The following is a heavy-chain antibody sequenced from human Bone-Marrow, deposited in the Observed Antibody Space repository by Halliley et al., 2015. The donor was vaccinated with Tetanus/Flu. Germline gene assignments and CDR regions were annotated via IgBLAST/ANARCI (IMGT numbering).Heavy chain of an antibody. J-gene: IGHJ4*02. CDR1: DYSISSGYY. V-gene: IGHV4-38-2*01. Sequence: LRLSCAVPDYSISSGYYWDWIRQSPGKGLEWIGCIYHDGSTFYNPSLMSRVTLSVDTSKNQFFLSLRSVTAADTAVYYCARGDYGDYPLDYWGQGTLVTVAS. CDR2: IYHDGST. CDR3: ARGDYGDYPLDY. D-gene: IGHD4-17*01.